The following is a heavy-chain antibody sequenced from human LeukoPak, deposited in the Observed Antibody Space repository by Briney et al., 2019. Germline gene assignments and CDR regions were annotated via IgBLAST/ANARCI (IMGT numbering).Heavy chain of an antibody. Sequence: SETLSLACTVSGNSISSSSYYWSWIRQPPGKGLEWIGYIYYSGSTNYNPSLESRVTISVDTSQNQFSLKLSSVTVADTAVYYCARLSGWPNANYWGQGTLVIVSS. J-gene: IGHJ4*02. D-gene: IGHD6-19*01. CDR3: ARLSGWPNANY. CDR2: IYYSGST. CDR1: GNSISSSSYY. V-gene: IGHV4-61*05.